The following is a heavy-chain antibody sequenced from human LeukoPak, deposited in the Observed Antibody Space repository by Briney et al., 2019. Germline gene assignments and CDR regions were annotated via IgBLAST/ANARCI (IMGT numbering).Heavy chain of an antibody. CDR1: GFTFSSYW. CDR3: AGGRGVGATALDY. V-gene: IGHV3-21*01. D-gene: IGHD1-26*01. Sequence: PGGSLRLSCAASGFTFSSYWMHWVRQAPGKGLEWVSSISSSSSYIKYADSVKGRFTISRDNAKNSLYLQMNSLRAEDTAVYYCAGGRGVGATALDYWGQGTLVTVSS. CDR2: ISSSSSYI. J-gene: IGHJ4*02.